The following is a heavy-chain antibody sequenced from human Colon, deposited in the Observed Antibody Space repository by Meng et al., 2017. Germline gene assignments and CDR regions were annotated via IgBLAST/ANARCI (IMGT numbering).Heavy chain of an antibody. J-gene: IGHJ4*02. CDR3: ARPDYGDYVLDY. Sequence: GGSLRLSCAASGFTFSSYAMHWVRQAPGKGLEWVAVISYDGSNQYYADSVKGRFTISRDNSKNTLYLQMNSLRAEDTAAYYCARPDYGDYVLDYWGQGTLVTVSS. CDR1: GFTFSSYA. D-gene: IGHD4-17*01. CDR2: ISYDGSNQ. V-gene: IGHV3-30*04.